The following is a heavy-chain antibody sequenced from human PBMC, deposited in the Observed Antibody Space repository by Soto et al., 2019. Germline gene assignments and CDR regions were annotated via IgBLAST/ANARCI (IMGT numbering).Heavy chain of an antibody. V-gene: IGHV3-49*03. J-gene: IGHJ4*02. CDR1: GFTFGDYA. Sequence: QPGGSLRLSCTASGFTFGDYAMSWFRQAPGKGLEWVGFIRSKAYGGTTEYAASVKGRFTISRDDSKSIAYLQMNSLKTEDTAVYYCTRDLAAAGTCLDYWGQGTLVTVSS. CDR2: IRSKAYGGTT. CDR3: TRDLAAAGTCLDY. D-gene: IGHD6-13*01.